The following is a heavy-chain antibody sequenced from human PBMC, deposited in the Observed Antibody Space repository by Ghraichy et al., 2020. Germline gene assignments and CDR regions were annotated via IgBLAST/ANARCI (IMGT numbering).Heavy chain of an antibody. V-gene: IGHV2-5*02. CDR1: GFSLSTGGEG. Sequence: SGPTQVKPTQTLTLTCTFSGFSLSTGGEGVGWISQPPGKALEWLALIYRGGDQRYNGALKSRLTISEVAYKNQVVLTMTNMGPVDTATYFCAHRRYYDSSGYDYWGQGTVVTVAS. CDR3: AHRRYYDSSGYDY. D-gene: IGHD3-22*01. CDR2: IYRGGDQ. J-gene: IGHJ4*02.